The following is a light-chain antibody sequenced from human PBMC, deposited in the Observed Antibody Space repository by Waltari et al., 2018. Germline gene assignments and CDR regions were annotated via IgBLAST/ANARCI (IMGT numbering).Light chain of an antibody. CDR3: HVWHPHVDPGV. Sequence: SYVVTQPPSVSVAPGETATITCGGDNIGTYSVHWYQQKAGQAPVLVIFCDRDRPSGIPDRFSGSNSGSTATLTISRVEAGDEARYYCHVWHPHVDPGVFGTGTEVTVL. CDR2: CDR. CDR1: NIGTYS. V-gene: IGLV3-21*04. J-gene: IGLJ1*01.